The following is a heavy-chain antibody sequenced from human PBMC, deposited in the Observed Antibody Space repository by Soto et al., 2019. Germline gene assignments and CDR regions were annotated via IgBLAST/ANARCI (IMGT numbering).Heavy chain of an antibody. CDR1: GGSISSSSYY. Sequence: SETLSLTCTVYGGSISSSSYYWGWIRQPPGKGLEWIGSIYYSGSTYYNPSLKSRVTISVDTSKNQFSLKLSSVTDADTAVYYCARGGGDCTNGVCYYYYYYGMDVWGQGTTVT. CDR3: ARGGGDCTNGVCYYYYYYGMDV. V-gene: IGHV4-39*01. J-gene: IGHJ6*02. D-gene: IGHD2-8*01. CDR2: IYYSGST.